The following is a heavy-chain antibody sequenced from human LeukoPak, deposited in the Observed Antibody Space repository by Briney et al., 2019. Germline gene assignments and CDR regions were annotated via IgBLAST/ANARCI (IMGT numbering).Heavy chain of an antibody. Sequence: SETLSLTCTVSGGSISSGSYYWNWIRQPAGKGLEWIGRISTSVNPNYNPSLKSRVTISVDTSKNQFSLKLSSVTAADTAVYYCARGGRYGDKTDDYWGQGTLVTVSS. J-gene: IGHJ4*02. CDR2: ISTSVNP. CDR1: GGSISSGSYY. V-gene: IGHV4-61*02. CDR3: ARGGRYGDKTDDY. D-gene: IGHD4-17*01.